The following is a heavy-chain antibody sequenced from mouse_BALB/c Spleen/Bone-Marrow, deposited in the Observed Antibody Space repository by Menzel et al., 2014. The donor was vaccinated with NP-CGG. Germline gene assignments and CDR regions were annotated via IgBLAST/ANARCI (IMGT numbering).Heavy chain of an antibody. D-gene: IGHD1-1*01. CDR2: IRNKAYGYTT. Sequence: EVKLMESGGGLLQPGGSLRTPRATSGFTFTDYYMNCVRQPPGKALEWLAFIRNKAYGYTTEYSASVKGRFTISRDNSQNILYLQMNTLRAEDSATYYCARDMGGLLFDSWGQGTTLSVSS. CDR1: GFTFTDYY. V-gene: IGHV7-3*02. CDR3: ARDMGGLLFDS. J-gene: IGHJ2*01.